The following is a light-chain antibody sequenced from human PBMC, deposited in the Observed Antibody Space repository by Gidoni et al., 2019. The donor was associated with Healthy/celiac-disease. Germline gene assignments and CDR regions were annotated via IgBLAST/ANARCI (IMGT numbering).Light chain of an antibody. V-gene: IGLV2-14*01. CDR3: SSYTSSILYV. J-gene: IGLJ1*01. CDR2: DVS. CDR1: SSDVGGYNY. Sequence: QSALTQPASVSGSPGQSITISCTGTSSDVGGYNYVSWDQQHPGKAPKLMIYDVSNRPSGVSTLFSGSKSGNTASLTISGLQAEDEADYYCSSYTSSILYVFGTGTKVTVL.